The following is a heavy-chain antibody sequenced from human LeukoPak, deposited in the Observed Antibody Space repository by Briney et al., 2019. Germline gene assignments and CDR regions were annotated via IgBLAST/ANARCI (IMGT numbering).Heavy chain of an antibody. J-gene: IGHJ4*02. CDR2: ISSSSRTI. Sequence: GGSLRLSCSVSGFTFSTYSMSWVRQRPGKGLEWVSYISSSSRTIYYADSVKGRFTISRDNAKNSVSLQMNSLRAEDTAVYYCARRSSPDYYNAGTNYLFDYWGQGTLVTVS. CDR3: ARRSSPDYYNAGTNYLFDY. CDR1: GFTFSTYS. V-gene: IGHV3-48*01. D-gene: IGHD3-10*01.